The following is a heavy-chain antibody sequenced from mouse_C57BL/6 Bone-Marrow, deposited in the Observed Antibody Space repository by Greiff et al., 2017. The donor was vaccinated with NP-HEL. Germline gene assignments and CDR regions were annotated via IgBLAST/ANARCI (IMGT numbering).Heavy chain of an antibody. CDR1: GYTFTSYW. CDR2: IHPNSGST. J-gene: IGHJ1*03. Sequence: QVQLQQSGAELVKPGASVKLSCTASGYTFTSYWMHWVRQRPGQGLEWIGIIHPNSGSTNYNEKFSSKATLTVDKTSRTAYMQLSSLAAADSAVYYYARPLYFDVWGTGTTVTVSS. CDR3: ARPLYFDV. V-gene: IGHV1-64*01.